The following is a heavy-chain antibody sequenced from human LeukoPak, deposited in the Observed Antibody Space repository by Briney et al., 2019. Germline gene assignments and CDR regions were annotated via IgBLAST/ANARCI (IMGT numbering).Heavy chain of an antibody. D-gene: IGHD6-6*01. CDR1: GGSFSGYY. CDR2: INHSGST. J-gene: IGHJ5*02. CDR3: AREEQLGSIENWFDP. Sequence: SETLSLTCAVYGGSFSGYYWSWIRQPPGKGLEWIGEINHSGSTNYNPSLKSRVTISVDTSKNQFSLKLSSVTAADTAVYYCAREEQLGSIENWFDPWGQGTLVTVSS. V-gene: IGHV4-34*01.